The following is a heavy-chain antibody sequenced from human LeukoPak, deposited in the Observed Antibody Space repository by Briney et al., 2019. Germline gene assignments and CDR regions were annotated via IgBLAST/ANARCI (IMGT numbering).Heavy chain of an antibody. CDR3: ARGDSSWDYYYYMDV. V-gene: IGHV4-4*07. D-gene: IGHD6-13*01. CDR2: IYTSGST. Sequence: SETLSLTCTVSGGSISSYYWSWIRQPAGKGLEWIGRIYTSGSTNYNPSLKSRVTMSVDTSKNQFSLKLSSVTAAGTAVYYCARGDSSWDYYYYMDVWGKGTTVTVSS. CDR1: GGSISSYY. J-gene: IGHJ6*03.